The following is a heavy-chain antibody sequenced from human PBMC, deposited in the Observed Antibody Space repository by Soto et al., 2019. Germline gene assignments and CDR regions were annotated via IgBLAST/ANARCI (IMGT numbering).Heavy chain of an antibody. Sequence: ASVKVSCKASGGTFSSYTISWVRQAPGQGLEWMGRIIPILGIANYAQKFQGRVTITADKSTSTAYMELSSLRSEDTAVYYCARGDTDILVVPAPNINAFDIWGQGTMVTVSS. J-gene: IGHJ3*02. V-gene: IGHV1-69*02. CDR2: IIPILGIA. D-gene: IGHD2-2*01. CDR3: ARGDTDILVVPAPNINAFDI. CDR1: GGTFSSYT.